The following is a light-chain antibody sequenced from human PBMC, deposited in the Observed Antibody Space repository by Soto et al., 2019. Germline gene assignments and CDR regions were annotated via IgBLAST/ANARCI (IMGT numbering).Light chain of an antibody. V-gene: IGLV1-40*01. CDR1: SSNIGAGYD. Sequence: QSVLTQPPSVSGAPGHRVTISGTGSSSNIGAGYDVHWYQQLPGTAPKLLIYGNSNRPSGVPDRFSGSKSGTSASLAITGLQAEDEADYYCQAYDSSLSGSVFGGGTKLTVL. CDR3: QAYDSSLSGSV. CDR2: GNS. J-gene: IGLJ3*02.